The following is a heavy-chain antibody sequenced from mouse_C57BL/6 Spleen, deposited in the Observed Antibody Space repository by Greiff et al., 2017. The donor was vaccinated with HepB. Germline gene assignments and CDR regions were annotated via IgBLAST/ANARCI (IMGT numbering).Heavy chain of an antibody. D-gene: IGHD2-12*01. J-gene: IGHJ2*01. V-gene: IGHV2-4*01. CDR2: IWSGGST. CDR3: AKDDYKGNYFDY. CDR1: GFSLTSYG. Sequence: QVQLKESGPGLVQPSQSLSITCTVSGFSLTSYGVHWVRQPPGKGLEWLGVIWSGGSTDYNAAFISRLSISKDNSKSQVFFKMNSLQADDTAIYYCAKDDYKGNYFDYWGQGTTLTVSS.